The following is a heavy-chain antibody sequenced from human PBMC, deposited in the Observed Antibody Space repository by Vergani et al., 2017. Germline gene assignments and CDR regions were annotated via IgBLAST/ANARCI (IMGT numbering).Heavy chain of an antibody. V-gene: IGHV3-30-3*01. CDR1: GFTFSSYA. CDR3: ARDWGPWDIVVVGNY. CDR2: ISYDGSNK. J-gene: IGHJ4*02. Sequence: VQLLESGGDLVQPGGSLRLSCAASGFTFSSYAMHWVRQAPGKGLEWVAVISYDGSNKYYADSVKGRFTISRDNSKNTLYLQMNSLRVEDTAVYYCARDWGPWDIVVVGNYWGQGTLVTVSS. D-gene: IGHD2-2*01.